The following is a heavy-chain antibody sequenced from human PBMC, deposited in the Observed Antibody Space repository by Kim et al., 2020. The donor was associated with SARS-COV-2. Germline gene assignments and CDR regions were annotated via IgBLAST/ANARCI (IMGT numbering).Heavy chain of an antibody. J-gene: IGHJ4*02. CDR2: INWNSGSI. CDR1: GFTFGDYA. D-gene: IGHD3-3*01. Sequence: GGSLRLSCAASGFTFGDYAMHWVRQAPGKGLEWVSGINWNSGSIGYADSVKGRFTISSDNDNNYLYLQMNSLRAEDTALSYCAKAYQKPIGGVVIWYYFDYWGQGTLVTVSS. CDR3: AKAYQKPIGGVVIWYYFDY. V-gene: IGHV3-9*01.